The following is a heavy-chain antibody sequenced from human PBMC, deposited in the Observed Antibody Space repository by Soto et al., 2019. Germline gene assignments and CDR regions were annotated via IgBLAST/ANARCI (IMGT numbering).Heavy chain of an antibody. CDR1: GFTFSTDS. V-gene: IGHV3-48*02. D-gene: IGHD6-19*01. CDR2: ISTSGATR. CDR3: ARFFVSGFDY. J-gene: IGHJ4*02. Sequence: EVQLVESGGGLVQPGGSLRLSCVASGFTFSTDSMNWVRQAPGKGLEWVAHISTSGATRYYADSVKGRFTISRDNAKTSLYLKMDSLRNEDTSGYYCARFFVSGFDYWGQGTLVTVSA.